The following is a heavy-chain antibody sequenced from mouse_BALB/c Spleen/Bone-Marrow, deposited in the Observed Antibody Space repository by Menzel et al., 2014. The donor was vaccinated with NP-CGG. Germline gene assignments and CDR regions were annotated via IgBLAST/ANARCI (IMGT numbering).Heavy chain of an antibody. CDR3: ATLYDSYAMDY. J-gene: IGHJ4*01. Sequence: VQLQQSGPELVKPGASMKISCKASGYSFTGYTMNWVKQSHGKNLEWIGLINPYNDVTIYNQKFKDKATLTVDKSSSTAYMELLSLTSEDSAVYYCATLYDSYAMDYWGQGTSVTVSS. D-gene: IGHD1-1*01. CDR1: GYSFTGYT. CDR2: INPYNDVT. V-gene: IGHV1-37*01.